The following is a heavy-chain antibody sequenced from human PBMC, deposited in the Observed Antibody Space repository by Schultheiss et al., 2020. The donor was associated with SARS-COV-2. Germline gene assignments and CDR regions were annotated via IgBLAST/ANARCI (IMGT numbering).Heavy chain of an antibody. CDR1: GFTFTNSW. D-gene: IGHD2-15*01. Sequence: GGSLRLSCAASGFTFTNSWMSWVRQAPGKGLEWVSFISSSGSTIYSADSVKGRFTISRDNAKNTLYLQMNSLRAEDTAVYYCARDLNIVVVVAALDYWGQGTLVTVSS. CDR3: ARDLNIVVVVAALDY. J-gene: IGHJ4*02. CDR2: ISSSGSTI. V-gene: IGHV3-48*04.